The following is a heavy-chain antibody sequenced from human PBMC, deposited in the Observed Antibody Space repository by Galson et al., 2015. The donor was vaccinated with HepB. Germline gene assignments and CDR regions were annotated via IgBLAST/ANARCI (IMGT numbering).Heavy chain of an antibody. V-gene: IGHV3-43*01. J-gene: IGHJ4*02. D-gene: IGHD6-19*01. CDR3: AKEWAGTGYYYFDY. Sequence: SLRLSCAASGFTFDDYTMHWVRQAPGKGLEWVSLISWDGGSTYYADSVKGRFTISRDNSKNSLYLQMNSLRTEDTALYYCAKEWAGTGYYYFDYWGQGTLVTVSS. CDR1: GFTFDDYT. CDR2: ISWDGGST.